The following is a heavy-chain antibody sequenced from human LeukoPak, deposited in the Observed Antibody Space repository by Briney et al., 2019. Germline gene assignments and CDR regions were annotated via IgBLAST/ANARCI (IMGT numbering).Heavy chain of an antibody. D-gene: IGHD4-17*01. J-gene: IGHJ4*02. CDR2: ISGSGGST. V-gene: IGHV3-23*01. Sequence: PGRSLRPSCAAFGFTFSSYAMSWVRHAPGKGLEWVSAISGSGGSTYYADSVKGRFTISRDNSKNTLYLQMNSLRAEDTAVYYCAAYGDSHFDYWGQGTLVTVSS. CDR1: GFTFSSYA. CDR3: AAYGDSHFDY.